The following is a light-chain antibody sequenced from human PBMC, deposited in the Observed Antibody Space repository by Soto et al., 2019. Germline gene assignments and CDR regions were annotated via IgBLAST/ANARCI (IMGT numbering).Light chain of an antibody. CDR3: SSYTSDSYYV. Sequence: QSAQTHPASVSWSPGHSITISCTGISSDVGLYDYVSWYQQHPGKAPQLMIYAVSNRPSGVSNRFSASKSGNTASLFISGLQAEEEADYYCSSYTSDSYYVFGSGTKVTVL. V-gene: IGLV2-14*01. CDR1: SSDVGLYDY. J-gene: IGLJ1*01. CDR2: AVS.